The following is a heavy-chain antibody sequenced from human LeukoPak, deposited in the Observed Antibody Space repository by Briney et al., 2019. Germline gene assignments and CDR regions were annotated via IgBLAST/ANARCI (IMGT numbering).Heavy chain of an antibody. J-gene: IGHJ4*02. CDR1: GYTFTSYG. Sequence: ASVKVSCKASGYTFTSYGISWVRQAPGQGLEWMGWISAYNGNTNYAQKLQGRVTMTTDTSTSRAYMELRSLRSDDTAVYYCARDLPITMIVVAYYFDYWGQGTLVTVSS. V-gene: IGHV1-18*01. CDR3: ARDLPITMIVVAYYFDY. D-gene: IGHD3-22*01. CDR2: ISAYNGNT.